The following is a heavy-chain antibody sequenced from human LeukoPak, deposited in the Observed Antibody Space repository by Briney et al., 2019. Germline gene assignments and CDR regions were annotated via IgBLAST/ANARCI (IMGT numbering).Heavy chain of an antibody. CDR2: INHSGST. Sequence: SETLSLTCAVYGGSFSGYYWSWIRQPPGKGLEWIGEINHSGSTNYNPSLKSRVTISVDTSKNQFSLKLSSVTAADTAVYYCARLSSSWARPFDYWGQGTLVTVSS. CDR3: ARLSSSWARPFDY. D-gene: IGHD6-13*01. V-gene: IGHV4-34*01. CDR1: GGSFSGYY. J-gene: IGHJ4*02.